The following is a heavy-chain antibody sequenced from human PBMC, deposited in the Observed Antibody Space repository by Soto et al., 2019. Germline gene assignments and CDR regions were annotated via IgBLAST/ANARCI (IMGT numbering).Heavy chain of an antibody. J-gene: IGHJ4*02. D-gene: IGHD5-18*01. CDR3: ARECTSCYQGPGDTAMVPPGY. Sequence: GGSLRLSCAASGFTFSDYYMSWIRQAPGKGLEWVSYISSSGSTIYYADSVKGRFTISRDNAKNSLYLQMNSLRAEDTAVYYCARECTSCYQGPGDTAMVPPGYWGQGTLVTVSS. CDR1: GFTFSDYY. V-gene: IGHV3-11*01. CDR2: ISSSGSTI.